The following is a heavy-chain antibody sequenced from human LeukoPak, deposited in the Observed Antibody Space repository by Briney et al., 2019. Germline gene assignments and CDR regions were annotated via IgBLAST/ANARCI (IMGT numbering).Heavy chain of an antibody. V-gene: IGHV3-48*03. CDR1: GFTFSSYE. CDR2: ISSSGSTI. CDR3: AREEAVAGSYYYYYYMDV. Sequence: PGGTLRLSCAASGFTFSSYEMNWVRQAPGKGLEWVSYISSSGSTIYYADSVKGRFTISRDNAKNSLYLQMNSLRAEDTAVYYCAREEAVAGSYYYYYYMDVWGKGTTVTISS. J-gene: IGHJ6*03. D-gene: IGHD6-19*01.